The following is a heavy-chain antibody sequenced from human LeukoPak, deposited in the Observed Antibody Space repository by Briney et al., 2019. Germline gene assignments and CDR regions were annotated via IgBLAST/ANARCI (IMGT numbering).Heavy chain of an antibody. CDR3: VRDPSARFYFDY. D-gene: IGHD6-6*01. Sequence: GGALRLSCAPSGFTFSVYPMHWVRQAPGXGXGWVAVIAYDGGKIFYAPSVRGGVTISRENTRGTLCIQMNSLKVEDTALYYCVRDPSARFYFDYWGQGTLVTVSS. J-gene: IGHJ4*02. CDR2: IAYDGGKI. CDR1: GFTFSVYP. V-gene: IGHV3-30-3*01.